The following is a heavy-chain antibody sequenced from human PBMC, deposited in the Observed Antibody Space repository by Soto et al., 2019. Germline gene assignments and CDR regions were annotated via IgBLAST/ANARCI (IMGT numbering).Heavy chain of an antibody. V-gene: IGHV4-4*07. J-gene: IGHJ4*02. CDR2: IYSSGET. D-gene: IGHD3-9*01. CDR1: SGSISGPY. Sequence: PSETLSLTCTVSSGSISGPYWSWIRQPAGKGLEWIGRIYSSGETNYNPSLTGRVIMSLATSKNQFSLNLTSVTAADTAVYYCARASQCKLYFDCSAGLDYWGQGTLVTVSS. CDR3: ARASQCKLYFDCSAGLDY.